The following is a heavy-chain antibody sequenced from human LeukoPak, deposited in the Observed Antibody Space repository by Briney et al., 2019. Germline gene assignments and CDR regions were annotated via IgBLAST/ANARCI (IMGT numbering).Heavy chain of an antibody. D-gene: IGHD3-22*01. V-gene: IGHV4-39*07. CDR3: AREKIAYYDGSGRGWFDP. J-gene: IGHJ5*02. CDR1: GGSISSSSYS. Sequence: PSETLSLTCTVSGGSISSSSYSWGWIRPPPGKGLEWIGSIYYSGSTYYNPSLKSRVTISVDASKKQFSLKLSSVTAADTVVYYCAREKIAYYDGSGRGWFDPWGQGTLVTVSS. CDR2: IYYSGST.